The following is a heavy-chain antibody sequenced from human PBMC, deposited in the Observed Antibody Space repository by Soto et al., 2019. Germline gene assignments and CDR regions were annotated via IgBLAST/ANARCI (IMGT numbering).Heavy chain of an antibody. J-gene: IGHJ4*02. V-gene: IGHV2-5*02. CDR1: GFSLTTSGVG. CDR2: IYWDDDK. D-gene: IGHD3-3*01. CDR3: AHRVLRTVFGLVTTTAIYFDF. Sequence: QITLNESGPTVVRPRETLTLTCRFSGFSLTTSGVGVGWVRQSPGTAPEWLALIYWDDDKRYSESLKSRLTITKATSKYQVVLTVANLDPTNTATYYCAHRVLRTVFGLVTTTAIYFDFWGQGTPVAVSS.